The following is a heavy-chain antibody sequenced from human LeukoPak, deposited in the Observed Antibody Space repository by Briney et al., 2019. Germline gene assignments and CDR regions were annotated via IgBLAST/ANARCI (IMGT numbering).Heavy chain of an antibody. CDR1: GYTFTSYD. V-gene: IGHV1-8*01. CDR3: AIGSEVRTDFYY. CDR2: MNPNSGNT. J-gene: IGHJ4*02. D-gene: IGHD2-8*02. Sequence: ASVKVSCKASGYTFTSYDINWVRQATGQGLAWMGWMNPNSGNTGYAQKFQGRVTMTRNTSISTAYMELSSLRSEDTAVYYCAIGSEVRTDFYYWGQGTLVTVSS.